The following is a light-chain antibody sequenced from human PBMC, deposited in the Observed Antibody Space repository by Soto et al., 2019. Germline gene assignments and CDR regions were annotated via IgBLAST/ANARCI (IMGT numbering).Light chain of an antibody. V-gene: IGLV2-23*01. CDR3: CSSPGATTLYL. Sequence: QSALTQAASVSGSPRQSITISCTGGSSDVGSSNFVSWYQQHPGKAPKLIIYEATRRPSGVSGRFSGSKSGNTASLTISGLHAEDEADYYCCSSPGATTLYLFGTGTKVTVL. J-gene: IGLJ1*01. CDR2: EAT. CDR1: SSDVGSSNF.